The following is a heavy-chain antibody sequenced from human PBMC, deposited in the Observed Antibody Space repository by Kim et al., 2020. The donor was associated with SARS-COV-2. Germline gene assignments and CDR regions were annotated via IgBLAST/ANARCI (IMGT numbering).Heavy chain of an antibody. V-gene: IGHV5-51*01. CDR1: GYSFTSYW. Sequence: GESLKISCKGSGYSFTSYWIGWVRQMPGKGLEWMGIIYPGDSDTRYSPSFQGQVTISADKSISTAYLQWSSLKASDTAMYYCARWGGFMVRGTLWDHYYYYGMDVWGQGTTVTVSS. CDR3: ARWGGFMVRGTLWDHYYYYGMDV. J-gene: IGHJ6*02. CDR2: IYPGDSDT. D-gene: IGHD3-10*01.